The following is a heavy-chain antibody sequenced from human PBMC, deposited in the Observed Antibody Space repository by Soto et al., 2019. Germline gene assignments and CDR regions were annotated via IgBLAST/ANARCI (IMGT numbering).Heavy chain of an antibody. CDR3: ARDNNVVYLVV. CDR1: GFTVSTNY. J-gene: IGHJ6*02. CDR2: IYSGGST. D-gene: IGHD2-21*01. Sequence: GRSLRLSCAASGFTVSTNYMIWVRQAPGKGLEWVSVIYSGGSTYYADSVKGRFTISRDNSKNTLYLQMNSLRAEDTAVYYCARDNNVVYLVVWGQGLTVTVSS. V-gene: IGHV3-53*01.